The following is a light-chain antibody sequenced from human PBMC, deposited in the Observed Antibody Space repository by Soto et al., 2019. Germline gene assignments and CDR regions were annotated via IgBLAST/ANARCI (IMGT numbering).Light chain of an antibody. CDR2: GNS. J-gene: IGLJ3*02. CDR1: SSNIGAGYD. V-gene: IGLV1-40*01. CDR3: QSYDSSRSSSV. Sequence: QSVLTQPPSVSGAPGQRVTISCTGSSSNIGAGYDVHWYQQLPGTAPKLLIYGNSNRPSGVPDRFSGAKSGTSDSLAITGRQAEDEADYYCQSYDSSRSSSVFGGGTKLTVL.